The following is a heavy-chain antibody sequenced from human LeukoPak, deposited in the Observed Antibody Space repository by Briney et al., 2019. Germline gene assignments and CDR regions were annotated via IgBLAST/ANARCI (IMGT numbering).Heavy chain of an antibody. CDR2: TCYRSKWYN. D-gene: IGHD2-15*01. J-gene: IGHJ4*02. Sequence: SQTLSLTCAISGDSVSSNSAAWNWIRQSPSRGLEWLGRTCYRSKWYNDYAVSVKSRITINPDTSKNQFSLQLNSVTPEDTAVYYCARARYCSGGSCYDEFDYWGQGTLVTVSS. V-gene: IGHV6-1*01. CDR1: GDSVSSNSAA. CDR3: ARARYCSGGSCYDEFDY.